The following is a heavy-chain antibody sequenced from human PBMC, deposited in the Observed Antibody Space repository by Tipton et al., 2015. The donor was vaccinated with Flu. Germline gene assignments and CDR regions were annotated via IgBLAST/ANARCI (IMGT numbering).Heavy chain of an antibody. D-gene: IGHD6-19*01. CDR3: APTPGAVADNPGYYYGMEV. J-gene: IGHJ6*02. CDR1: GFSFSRYA. V-gene: IGHV3-23*01. Sequence: GSLRLSFAASGFSFSRYAMSWVRQAPGKGLEWVSTISGSGGRTCGRTCYADSVKGRFTISRDNSKDTLYLQMNRLRVDDTAVYFCAPTPGAVADNPGYYYGMEVRGQGTTVTVSS. CDR2: ISGSGGRTCGRT.